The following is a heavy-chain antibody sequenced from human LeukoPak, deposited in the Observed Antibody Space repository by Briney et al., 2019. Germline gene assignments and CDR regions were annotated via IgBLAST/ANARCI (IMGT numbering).Heavy chain of an antibody. CDR1: GFTFSSYG. J-gene: IGHJ4*02. CDR2: IMNDGSKK. Sequence: QPGGSLRPSCAASGFTFSSYGMHWVRQAPGKGLEWLGFIMNDGSKKYCADSVKGRYTNSRDNSKKTLYLQMNILRAEDTAVYYCAKDHQLWPPSNYWGQGTLVTVSS. V-gene: IGHV3-30*02. CDR3: AKDHQLWPPSNY. D-gene: IGHD5-18*01.